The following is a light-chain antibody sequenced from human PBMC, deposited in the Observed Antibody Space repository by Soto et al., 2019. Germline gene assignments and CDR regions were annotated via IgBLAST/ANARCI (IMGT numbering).Light chain of an antibody. CDR1: SSDVGGYNY. Sequence: QSALTQPRSVSGSPGQSVTISCTGTSSDVGGYNYVSWYQQHPGKAPKLMIYAVIKRPSGVPDRFSGSKSGSTASLTISGLQAEDEADYYCCSYSGNFWVFGGGTKVTVL. V-gene: IGLV2-11*01. CDR2: AVI. J-gene: IGLJ3*02. CDR3: CSYSGNFWV.